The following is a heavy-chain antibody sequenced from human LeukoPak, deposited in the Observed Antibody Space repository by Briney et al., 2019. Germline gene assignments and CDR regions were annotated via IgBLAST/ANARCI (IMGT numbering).Heavy chain of an antibody. J-gene: IGHJ6*02. CDR1: GFSVSGDN. Sequence: GGSLRLSCAASGFSVSGDNMSWVRQAPGKGLEWVSVTYTDGNTYYADSVKGRFTISRDNSKNTLYLQMNSLRAEDTAVYYCARDGPCYDFWSGYWGAPYGMDVWGQGTTVTVSS. CDR2: TYTDGNT. D-gene: IGHD3-3*01. CDR3: ARDGPCYDFWSGYWGAPYGMDV. V-gene: IGHV3-53*01.